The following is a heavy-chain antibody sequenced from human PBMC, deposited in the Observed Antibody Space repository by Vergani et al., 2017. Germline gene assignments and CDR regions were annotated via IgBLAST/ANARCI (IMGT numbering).Heavy chain of an antibody. CDR2: INTNGVYT. CDR1: GFSFTTYA. V-gene: IGHV3-23*01. J-gene: IGHJ5*01. D-gene: IGHD3-10*01. CDR3: AKGGGNYWFDS. Sequence: EVQLLESGGDLVQPGGSLRLSCAASGFSFTTYAMSWVRQAPGKGLEWVSTINTNGVYTRYGDSVKGRFTISRDNSKSTLYLQMNSLRAEDTAIYYCAKGGGNYWFDSWGQGTLVIVS.